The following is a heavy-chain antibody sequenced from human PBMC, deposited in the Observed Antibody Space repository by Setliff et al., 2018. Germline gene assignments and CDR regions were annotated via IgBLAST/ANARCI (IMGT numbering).Heavy chain of an antibody. D-gene: IGHD3-10*01. V-gene: IGHV4-39*01. CDR2: IYYSGTT. CDR1: GGSISSSGFY. CDR3: ARHDARGYYYYMDV. Sequence: SETLSLTCTVSGGSISSSGFYWGWIRQPPGKGLEWIGSIYYSGTTYYNPSLKSPVTISIDTSKNQFSLKLSSVTAADTAIYYCARHDARGYYYYMDVWGEGTTVTVSS. J-gene: IGHJ6*03.